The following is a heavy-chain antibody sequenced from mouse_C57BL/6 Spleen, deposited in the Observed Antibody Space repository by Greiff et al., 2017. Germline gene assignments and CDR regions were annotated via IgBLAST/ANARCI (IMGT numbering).Heavy chain of an antibody. V-gene: IGHV10-1*01. CDR2: IRSKSNNYAT. CDR1: GFSFNTYA. J-gene: IGHJ4*01. CDR3: GRQPLIYYAMDY. Sequence: EVKLVESGGGLVQPKGSLKLSCAASGFSFNTYAMNWVRQAPGKGLEWVARIRSKSNNYATYYADSVKDRFTISRDDSESMLYLQMNNLKTEDTAMYYCGRQPLIYYAMDYWGQGTSVTVSS.